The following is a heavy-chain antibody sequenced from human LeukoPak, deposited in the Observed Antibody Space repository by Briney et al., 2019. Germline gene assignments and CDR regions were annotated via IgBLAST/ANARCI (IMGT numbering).Heavy chain of an antibody. D-gene: IGHD2-21*01. Sequence: PGGSLRLSCAASGFTFSTYAMHWVRQAPGKGLEWVAVIPYDGSNKYYADSVKGRFTISRENSKNRLYLQMNSLRAEDTAVYYCARAEGCGGELDSWGQGTLVTVSS. V-gene: IGHV3-30*04. CDR2: IPYDGSNK. CDR3: ARAEGCGGELDS. CDR1: GFTFSTYA. J-gene: IGHJ4*02.